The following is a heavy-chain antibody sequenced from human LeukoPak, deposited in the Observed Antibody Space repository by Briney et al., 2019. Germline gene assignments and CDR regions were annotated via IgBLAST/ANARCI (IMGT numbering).Heavy chain of an antibody. CDR3: ARGRPSYYGMDV. J-gene: IGHJ6*02. Sequence: SQTLSLTCAISGDSVSRNGAAWNWIRQSPSRGLEWLGRTYYRSKWYNDYAVFVKSRVTINPDTSKNQFSLQLNSVTPEDTAVYYCARGRPSYYGMDVWGHGTTVTVSS. CDR2: TYYRSKWYN. CDR1: GDSVSRNGAA. V-gene: IGHV6-1*01.